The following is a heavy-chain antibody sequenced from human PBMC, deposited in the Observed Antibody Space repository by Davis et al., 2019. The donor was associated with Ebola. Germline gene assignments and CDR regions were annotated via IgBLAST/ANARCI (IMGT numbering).Heavy chain of an antibody. D-gene: IGHD5-18*01. CDR3: ARDIVETAMVPGY. CDR1: GFTFSSYG. CDR2: IWYDGSNK. Sequence: GESLKISCAASGFTFSSYGMHWVRQAPGKGLEWVAVIWYDGSNKYYTDSVKGRFTISRDDSRNTLYLQMNSLRVEDSAVYYCARDIVETAMVPGYWGQGTLVTVSS. V-gene: IGHV3-33*01. J-gene: IGHJ4*02.